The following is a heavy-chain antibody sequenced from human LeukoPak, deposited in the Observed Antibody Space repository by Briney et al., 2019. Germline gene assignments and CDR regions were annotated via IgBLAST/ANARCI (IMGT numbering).Heavy chain of an antibody. CDR1: GFTVSSNY. V-gene: IGHV3-66*01. CDR2: IYSGGST. J-gene: IGHJ3*02. D-gene: IGHD3-16*01. Sequence: TGGSLRLSCAASGFTVSSNYMSWVRQAPGKGLEWVSVIYSGGSTYYADSVKGRFTISRDNSKNTLYLQMNSLRAEDTAVYYCAREETLDDAFDIWGQGTMVTVSP. CDR3: AREETLDDAFDI.